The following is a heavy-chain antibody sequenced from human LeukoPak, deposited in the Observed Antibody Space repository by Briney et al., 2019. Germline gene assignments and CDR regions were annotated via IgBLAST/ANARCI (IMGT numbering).Heavy chain of an antibody. CDR1: GYTLTELS. CDR2: FDPEDGET. V-gene: IGHV1-24*01. J-gene: IGHJ4*02. Sequence: GASVKVSCKVSGYTLTELSMHWVRQAPGKGLEWMGGFDPEDGETIYAQKFQGRVTTTEDTSTDTAYMELSSLRSEDTAVYYCATAGYCSSTSCYQALGYRGQGTLVTVSS. CDR3: ATAGYCSSTSCYQALGY. D-gene: IGHD2-2*01.